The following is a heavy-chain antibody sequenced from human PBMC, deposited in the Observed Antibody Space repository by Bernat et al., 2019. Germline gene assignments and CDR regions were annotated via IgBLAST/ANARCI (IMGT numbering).Heavy chain of an antibody. CDR1: GGSISSSSYY. Sequence: QLQLQESGPGLVKPSETLSLTCTVPGGSISSSSYYWGWIRQPPGKGLEWIGSIYYSGSTYYNPSLKSRVTISVDTSKNQFSLKLSSVTAADTAVYYCATTLGDCSGGSCYPGWYYFDYWGQGTLVTVSS. J-gene: IGHJ4*02. CDR3: ATTLGDCSGGSCYPGWYYFDY. V-gene: IGHV4-39*01. D-gene: IGHD2-15*01. CDR2: IYYSGST.